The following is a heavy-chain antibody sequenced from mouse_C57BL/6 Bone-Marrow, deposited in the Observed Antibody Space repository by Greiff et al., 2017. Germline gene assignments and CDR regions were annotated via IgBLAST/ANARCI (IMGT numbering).Heavy chain of an antibody. J-gene: IGHJ4*01. CDR3: AGYYGSSYLYAMDY. CDR1: GYTFTSYG. V-gene: IGHV1-81*01. CDR2: IYPRSGNT. Sequence: QVQLKQSGAELARPGASVKLSCKASGYTFTSYGISWVKQRTGQGLEWIGEIYPRSGNTYYNEKFKGKATLTADKSSSTAYMELRSLTSEDSAVYFCAGYYGSSYLYAMDYWGQGTSVTVSS. D-gene: IGHD1-1*01.